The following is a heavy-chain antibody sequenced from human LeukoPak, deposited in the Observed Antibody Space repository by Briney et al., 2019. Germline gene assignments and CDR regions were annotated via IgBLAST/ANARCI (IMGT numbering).Heavy chain of an antibody. Sequence: SETLSLTCTVSGGSISSSSYYWGWIRQPPGKGLEWIGSIYYSGSTYYNPSLKSRVTISVDTSKNQFSLKLSSVTAADTAVYYCARSREAYYDGSGSYFYWGQGTLVTVSS. D-gene: IGHD3-10*01. CDR2: IYYSGST. V-gene: IGHV4-39*07. CDR1: GGSISSSSYY. CDR3: ARSREAYYDGSGSYFY. J-gene: IGHJ4*02.